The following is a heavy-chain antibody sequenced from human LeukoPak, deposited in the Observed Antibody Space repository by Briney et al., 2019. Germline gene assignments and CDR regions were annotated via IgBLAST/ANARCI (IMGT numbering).Heavy chain of an antibody. CDR1: GGSISSYY. CDR3: ARDHGSGSYYNEMPPNWFDP. V-gene: IGHV4-59*01. Sequence: SETLSLTCTVSGGSISSYYWSWIRQPPGKGLEWIGYIYYSGSTNYNPSLKSRVTISIDTSKNQFSLKLSSVTAADTAVYYCARDHGSGSYYNEMPPNWFDPWGQGTLVTVSS. D-gene: IGHD3-10*01. J-gene: IGHJ5*02. CDR2: IYYSGST.